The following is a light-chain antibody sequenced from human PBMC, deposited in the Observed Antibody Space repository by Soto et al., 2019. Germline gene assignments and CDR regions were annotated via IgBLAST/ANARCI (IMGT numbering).Light chain of an antibody. CDR3: QQYGGSPIT. CDR1: QRVSSR. CDR2: GAS. J-gene: IGKJ5*01. V-gene: IGKV3-20*01. Sequence: EIVLTQSPGTLSLSPGERATLSCRASQRVSSRLAWYQHKPGQAPRLLISGASSRATGIPDRFSGSGSGTDFTLTISRLEPEDFALYYCQQYGGSPITFGQGTRLEIK.